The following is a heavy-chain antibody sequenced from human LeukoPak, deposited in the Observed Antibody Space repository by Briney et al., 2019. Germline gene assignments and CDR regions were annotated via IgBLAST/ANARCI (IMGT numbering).Heavy chain of an antibody. J-gene: IGHJ6*03. D-gene: IGHD6-13*01. CDR2: INHSGST. CDR1: GGSFSGYY. V-gene: IGHV4-34*01. Sequence: SETLSLTCAVYGGSFSGYYWSWIRQPPGKGLEWIGEINHSGSTNYNPSLKSRVTISVDTSKNQFSLILSSVTAADTAVYYCAGRCSSWFCYYYMDVWGKGTTVTISS. CDR3: AGRCSSWFCYYYMDV.